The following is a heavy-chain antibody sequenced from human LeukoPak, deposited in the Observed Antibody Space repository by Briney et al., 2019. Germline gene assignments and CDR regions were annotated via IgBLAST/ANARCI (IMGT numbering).Heavy chain of an antibody. CDR3: ARGRAPEN. Sequence: SETLSLTCTVSGGSISSSSYYWGWIRQPPGKGLEWIGSIYYSGNTYYNASLKSQVSISIDTSKNQFSLKLSSVTAADTAIYYCARGRAPENWGQGTLVTVSS. CDR1: GGSISSSSYY. V-gene: IGHV4-39*01. CDR2: IYYSGNT. J-gene: IGHJ4*02.